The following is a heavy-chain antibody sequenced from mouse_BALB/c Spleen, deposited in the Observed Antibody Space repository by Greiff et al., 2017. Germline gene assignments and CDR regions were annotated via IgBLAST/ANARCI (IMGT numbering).Heavy chain of an antibody. D-gene: IGHD2-10*01. V-gene: IGHV5-4*02. CDR1: GFTFSDYY. Sequence: EVKLVESGGGLVKPGGSLKLSCAASGFTFSDYYMYWVRQTPEKRLEWVATISDGGSYTYYPDSVKGRFTISRDNAKNNLYLQMSSLKSEDTAMYYCARSYYPYYFDYWGQGTTLTVSS. CDR3: ARSYYPYYFDY. CDR2: ISDGGSYT. J-gene: IGHJ2*01.